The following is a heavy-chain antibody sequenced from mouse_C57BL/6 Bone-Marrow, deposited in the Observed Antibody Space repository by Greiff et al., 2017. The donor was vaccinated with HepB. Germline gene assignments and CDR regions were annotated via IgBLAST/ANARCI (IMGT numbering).Heavy chain of an antibody. D-gene: IGHD2-3*01. CDR2: IDPETGGT. CDR1: GYTFTDYE. J-gene: IGHJ2*01. Sequence: QVQLQQSGAELVRPGASVTLSCKASGYTFTDYEMHWVKQTPVHGLEWIGAIDPETGGTAYNQKFEGKAILTADKSSSTAYMELRSLTSEDSAVYYCTRRGGYYPYWGQGTTLTVSS. CDR3: TRRGGYYPY. V-gene: IGHV1-15*01.